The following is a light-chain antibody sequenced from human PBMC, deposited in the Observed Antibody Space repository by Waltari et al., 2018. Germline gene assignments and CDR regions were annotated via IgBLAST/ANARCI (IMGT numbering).Light chain of an antibody. Sequence: GTSSDVGGYNYVSWYQQHPGKAPKLMIYDVSKRPSGVPDRFSGSKSGNTASLTISGLQAEDEADYYCCSYAGSYTYWVFGGGTKLTVL. CDR2: DVS. CDR1: SSDVGGYNY. V-gene: IGLV2-11*01. J-gene: IGLJ3*02. CDR3: CSYAGSYTYWV.